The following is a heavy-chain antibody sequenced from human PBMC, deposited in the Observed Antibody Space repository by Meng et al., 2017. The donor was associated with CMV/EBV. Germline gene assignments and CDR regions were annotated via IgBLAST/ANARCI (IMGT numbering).Heavy chain of an antibody. V-gene: IGHV1-69*05. CDR1: GGTFSSYA. Sequence: SVKVSCKACGGTFSSYAISWVRQAPGQGLEWMGGIIPIFGTANYAQKFQGRVTITTDEPTRSAYMERSSLRSEDTAVYYCARDSPPLDYYDSSGQGGYYYGMDVWGQGTTVTVSS. J-gene: IGHJ6*02. CDR2: IIPIFGTA. CDR3: ARDSPPLDYYDSSGQGGYYYGMDV. D-gene: IGHD3-22*01.